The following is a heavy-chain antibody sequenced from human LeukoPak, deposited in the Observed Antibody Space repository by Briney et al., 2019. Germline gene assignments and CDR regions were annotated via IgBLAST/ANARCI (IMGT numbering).Heavy chain of an antibody. D-gene: IGHD2-2*01. CDR1: GFTFSSYG. CDR3: ARIYCSSTSCPFYYYYMDV. J-gene: IGHJ6*03. CDR2: IWSDGRNR. Sequence: GGSLRLSCATSGFTFSSYGMHWVRQAPGKGLEWVAVIWSDGRNRFYVDAVKGRFTFSRDNSKNTLSLQMNSLRAEDTAVYYCARIYCSSTSCPFYYYYMDVWGKGTTVTVSS. V-gene: IGHV3-33*01.